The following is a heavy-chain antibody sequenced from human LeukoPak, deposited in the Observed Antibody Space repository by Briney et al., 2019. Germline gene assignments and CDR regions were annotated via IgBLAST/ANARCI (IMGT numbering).Heavy chain of an antibody. V-gene: IGHV3-30*18. CDR3: AKDPSSSWSYFDY. CDR1: GFTFSSYG. CDR2: ISYDGSNK. J-gene: IGHJ4*02. Sequence: PGGSLRLSCAASGFTFSSYGMHWVRQAPGKGLEWVAVISYDGSNKYYADSGKGRFTISRDNSKNTLYLQMNSLRAEDTAVYYCAKDPSSSWSYFDYWGQGTLVTVSS. D-gene: IGHD6-13*01.